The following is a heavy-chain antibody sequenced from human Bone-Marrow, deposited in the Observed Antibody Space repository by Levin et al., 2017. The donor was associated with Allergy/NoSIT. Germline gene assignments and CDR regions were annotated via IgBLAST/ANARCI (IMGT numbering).Heavy chain of an antibody. CDR3: VKDGGSVGVSGYGFAY. J-gene: IGHJ4*02. CDR1: GFTFDDFA. Sequence: PGGSLRLSCAASGFTFDDFAMHWVRQAPGKGPEWVSSINWNSDYIDYADSVKGRFTISRDNAKNLLFLQMNSLRPEDTALYYCVKDGGSVGVSGYGFAYWGQGTQVTVSS. D-gene: IGHD3-22*01. CDR2: INWNSDYI. V-gene: IGHV3-9*01.